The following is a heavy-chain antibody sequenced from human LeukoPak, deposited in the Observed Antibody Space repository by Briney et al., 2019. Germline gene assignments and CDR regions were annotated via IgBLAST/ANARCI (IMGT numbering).Heavy chain of an antibody. V-gene: IGHV3-9*01. CDR2: ISWNSGSI. CDR3: AKDISRWIQLWVFDY. D-gene: IGHD5-18*01. J-gene: IGHJ4*02. CDR1: GFTFDDYA. Sequence: PRGSLRLSCAASGFTFDDYAMHWVRQAPGKGLEWVSGISWNSGSIGYADSVKGRFTISRDNAKNSLYLQMNSLRAEDTALYYCAKDISRWIQLWVFDYWGQGTLVTVSS.